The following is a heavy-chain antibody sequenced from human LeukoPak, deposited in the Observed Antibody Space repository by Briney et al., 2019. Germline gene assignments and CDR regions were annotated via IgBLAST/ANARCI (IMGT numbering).Heavy chain of an antibody. J-gene: IGHJ4*02. Sequence: GGSLRLSCAASGFTFSSYSMNWVRQAPGKGLEWVSYIGAAGSTIYYADSVKGRFTISRDNAKNSLFLQMNSLRAEDPAVYYCARDSSTYAGPPDYWGQGTLVTVSS. V-gene: IGHV3-48*01. D-gene: IGHD2-2*01. CDR2: IGAAGSTI. CDR3: ARDSSTYAGPPDY. CDR1: GFTFSSYS.